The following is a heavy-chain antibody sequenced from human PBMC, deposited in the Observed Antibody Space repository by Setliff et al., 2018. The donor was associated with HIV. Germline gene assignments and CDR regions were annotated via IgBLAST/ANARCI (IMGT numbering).Heavy chain of an antibody. CDR3: ARDHCSSSGCYEYSYYGMDV. Sequence: GASVKVSCKASRATLTSYSFSWVRQAPGQGLEWMGWINPNSGGTTYAQKFQGRVTMTRDTSISTAYMEVSRLRSDDTAVYYCARDHCSSSGCYEYSYYGMDVWGQGTTVTVSS. V-gene: IGHV1-2*02. D-gene: IGHD2-2*01. CDR2: INPNSGGT. J-gene: IGHJ6*02. CDR1: RATLTSYS.